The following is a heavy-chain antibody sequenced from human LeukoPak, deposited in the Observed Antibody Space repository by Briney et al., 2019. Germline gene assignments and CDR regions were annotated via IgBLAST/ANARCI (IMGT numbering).Heavy chain of an antibody. D-gene: IGHD6-19*01. CDR1: GFTFSSYW. V-gene: IGHV3-74*01. CDR2: SNSDGSST. CDR3: ARDQRQWLGYFDL. J-gene: IGHJ2*01. Sequence: GGSLRLSCAASGFTFSSYWMHWVRQAPGKGLVWVSRSNSDGSSTSYADSVKGRFTISRDNAKNSLYLQMNSLRAEDTAVYYCARDQRQWLGYFDLWGRGTLVTVSS.